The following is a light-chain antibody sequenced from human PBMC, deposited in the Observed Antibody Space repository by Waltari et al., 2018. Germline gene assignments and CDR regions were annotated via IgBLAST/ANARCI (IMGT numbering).Light chain of an antibody. CDR2: HAS. CDR3: QKYDFLPAT. CDR1: QGVGKY. Sequence: EIVLTQSPGTLSLSPGERATLSCRASQGVGKYLAWYQQRPGQAPRLLLYHASIRATGDPDRFSGSGSWADFSLTISRLEPEDFAVYYCQKYDFLPATFGQGTTVEIK. V-gene: IGKV3-20*01. J-gene: IGKJ1*01.